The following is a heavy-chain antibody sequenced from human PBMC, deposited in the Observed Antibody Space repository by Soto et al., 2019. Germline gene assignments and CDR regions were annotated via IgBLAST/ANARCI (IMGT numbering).Heavy chain of an antibody. Sequence: EVQLVESGGGLVQPGGSLRLSCAASGFTFSSYWMQWVRQAPGTGLVWVSRINSDGSSTSYADSVKGRFTISRDNAKDTLNLQMTCLRAEDTAVYYCARGGYQLLFAFDIWGQGTMVTVSS. D-gene: IGHD2-2*01. V-gene: IGHV3-74*01. CDR2: INSDGSST. CDR3: ARGGYQLLFAFDI. CDR1: GFTFSSYW. J-gene: IGHJ3*02.